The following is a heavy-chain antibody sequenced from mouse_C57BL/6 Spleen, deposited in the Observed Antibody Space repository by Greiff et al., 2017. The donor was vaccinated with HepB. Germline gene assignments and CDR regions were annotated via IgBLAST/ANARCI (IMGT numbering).Heavy chain of an antibody. V-gene: IGHV1-81*01. Sequence: QVQLQQPGAELVKPGASVKLSCKASGYTFTSYGISWVKQRTGQGLEWIGEIYPRSGNTYYNEKFKGKATLTADKSSSTAYMELRSLTSEDSAVYFCARSRQLKDYAMDYWGQGTSVTVSS. J-gene: IGHJ4*01. D-gene: IGHD6-1*01. CDR1: GYTFTSYG. CDR2: IYPRSGNT. CDR3: ARSRQLKDYAMDY.